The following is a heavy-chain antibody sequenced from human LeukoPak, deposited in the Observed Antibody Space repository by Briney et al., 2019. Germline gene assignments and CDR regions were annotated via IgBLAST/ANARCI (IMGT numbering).Heavy chain of an antibody. Sequence: GGSLRLSCAASGFTFGDYYMSWIRQAPGKGLEWVSYISSSGSTIYYADSVKGRFTISRDNAKNSLYLQMNSLRAEDTAVYYCATDPSIAVAGPYYFDYWGQGTLVTVSS. CDR1: GFTFGDYY. V-gene: IGHV3-11*01. CDR3: ATDPSIAVAGPYYFDY. CDR2: ISSSGSTI. J-gene: IGHJ4*02. D-gene: IGHD6-19*01.